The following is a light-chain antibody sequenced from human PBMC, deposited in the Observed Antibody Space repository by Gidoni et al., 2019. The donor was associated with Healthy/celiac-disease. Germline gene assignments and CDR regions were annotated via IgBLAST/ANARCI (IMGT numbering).Light chain of an antibody. J-gene: IGKJ2*01. V-gene: IGKV3-20*01. CDR2: GAS. CDR3: QQRDT. CDR1: QSVSSSY. Sequence: EIVLTQSPGTLSLSPGERATISCRASQSVSSSYLAWYQQKHGQAPRLLIYGASSMATGIPDMFSGSGSGTDFTLTISRLEPEDFAVYYCQQRDTFGQXTKLEIK.